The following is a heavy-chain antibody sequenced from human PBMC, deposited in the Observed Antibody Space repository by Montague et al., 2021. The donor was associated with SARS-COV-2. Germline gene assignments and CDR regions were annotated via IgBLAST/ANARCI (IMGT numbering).Heavy chain of an antibody. CDR2: ISYDGSNE. CDR1: GFTFSSYA. Sequence: SLRLSCAASGFTFSSYAMHWVRQAPGKGLEWVAVISYDGSNEYSADSVKGRFTISRDNSKTTLYLQMNILRTEDTAVYYCAREMVYEAFDIWGQGTMVTVSS. J-gene: IGHJ3*02. D-gene: IGHD1-14*01. V-gene: IGHV3-30-3*01. CDR3: AREMVYEAFDI.